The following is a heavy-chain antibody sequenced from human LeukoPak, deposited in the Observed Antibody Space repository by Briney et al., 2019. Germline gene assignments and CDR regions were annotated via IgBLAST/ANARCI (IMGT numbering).Heavy chain of an antibody. J-gene: IGHJ4*02. V-gene: IGHV4-59*02. Sequence: SETLSLTCTVFGDSVTGYYLNWVRQPPGKGLEWIGHIYKIGTTNYNPSLKSRLTISADASKNQFSLKLRSVTAADTAVYYCVIGVGWQPDDWGQGALVTVSS. CDR2: IYKIGTT. CDR1: GDSVTGYY. CDR3: VIGVGWQPDD. D-gene: IGHD2/OR15-2a*01.